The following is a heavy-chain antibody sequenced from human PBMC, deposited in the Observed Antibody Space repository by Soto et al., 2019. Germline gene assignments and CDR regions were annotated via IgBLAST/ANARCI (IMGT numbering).Heavy chain of an antibody. D-gene: IGHD6-13*01. CDR1: GYTFTSYY. J-gene: IGHJ4*02. Sequence: GASVKVSCKASGYTFTSYYMHWVRQAPGQGLEWMGIINPSDGSTSYAQKFQGRVTMTRDTSTSTVYMELSSLRSEDTAVYYCAREGIAAAGTLVVSFDYWGQGTLVTVSS. CDR2: INPSDGST. V-gene: IGHV1-46*01. CDR3: AREGIAAAGTLVVSFDY.